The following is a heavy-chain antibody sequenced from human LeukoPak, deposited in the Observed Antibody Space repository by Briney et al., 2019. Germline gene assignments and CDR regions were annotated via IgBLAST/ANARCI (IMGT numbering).Heavy chain of an antibody. J-gene: IGHJ6*02. CDR2: INPSGGST. D-gene: IGHD4-17*01. CDR3: ARELTTVTTLYYYYGMDV. CDR1: GYTFTSYY. Sequence: ASVKVSCKASGYTFTSYYMHWVRQAPGQGLEWMGIINPSGGSTSYAQKFQGRVTITADKSTSTAYMELSSLRSEDTAVYYCARELTTVTTLYYYYGMDVWGQGTTVTVSS. V-gene: IGHV1-46*01.